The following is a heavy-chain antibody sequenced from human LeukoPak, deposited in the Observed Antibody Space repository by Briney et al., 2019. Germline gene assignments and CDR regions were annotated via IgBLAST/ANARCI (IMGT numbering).Heavy chain of an antibody. J-gene: IGHJ4*02. CDR3: ARSSEVRDSSGYFY. Sequence: ASVRVSCKASGYTFTGYYMHWVRQAPGQGLEWMGRINPNSGGTNYAQKFQGRVTMTRDTSISTAYMELSRLRSDDTAVYYCARSSEVRDSSGYFYWGQGTLVTVSS. V-gene: IGHV1-2*06. CDR1: GYTFTGYY. CDR2: INPNSGGT. D-gene: IGHD3-22*01.